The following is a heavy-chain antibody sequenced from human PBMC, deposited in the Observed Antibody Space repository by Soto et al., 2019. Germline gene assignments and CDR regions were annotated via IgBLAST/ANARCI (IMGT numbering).Heavy chain of an antibody. CDR3: ARDKEYSSSGCFDY. D-gene: IGHD6-6*01. V-gene: IGHV3-48*02. J-gene: IGHJ4*02. Sequence: GSLRLSCAASGFTFSSYSMNWVRQAPGKGLEWVSYISSSSSTIYYADSVKGRFTISRDNAKNSLYLQMNSLRDEDTAVYYCARDKEYSSSGCFDYWGQGTLVTVSS. CDR2: ISSSSSTI. CDR1: GFTFSSYS.